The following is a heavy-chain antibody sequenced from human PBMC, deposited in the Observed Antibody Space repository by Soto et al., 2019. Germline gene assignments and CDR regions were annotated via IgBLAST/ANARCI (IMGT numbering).Heavy chain of an antibody. Sequence: GSLRLSCAASGFTFSSYAMHWVRQAPGKGLEWVAVISYDGSNKYYADSVKGRFTISRDNSKNTLYLQMNSLRAEDTAVYYCARARVGATIGYWGQGTLVTVSS. CDR2: ISYDGSNK. CDR3: ARARVGATIGY. CDR1: GFTFSSYA. V-gene: IGHV3-30-3*01. J-gene: IGHJ4*02. D-gene: IGHD1-26*01.